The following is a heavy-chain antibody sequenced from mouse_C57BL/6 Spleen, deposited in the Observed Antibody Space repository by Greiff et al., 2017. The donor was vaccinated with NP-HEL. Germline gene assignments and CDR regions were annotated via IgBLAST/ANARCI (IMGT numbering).Heavy chain of an antibody. Sequence: EVQLVESGGGLVKPGGSLKLSCAASGFTFSSYAMSWVRQTPEKRLEWVATISDGGSYTYYPDNVKGRFTISRDNAKNNLYLQMSHLKSEDTAMYYCARESLVAKDWFAYWGQGTLVTVSA. CDR1: GFTFSSYA. D-gene: IGHD1-1*01. CDR2: ISDGGSYT. J-gene: IGHJ3*01. V-gene: IGHV5-4*01. CDR3: ARESLVAKDWFAY.